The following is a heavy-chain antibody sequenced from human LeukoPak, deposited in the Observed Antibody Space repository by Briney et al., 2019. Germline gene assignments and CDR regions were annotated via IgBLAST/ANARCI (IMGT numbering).Heavy chain of an antibody. CDR2: INTGNGNT. D-gene: IGHD3-22*01. J-gene: IGHJ4*02. CDR3: AREYYYDETPDY. V-gene: IGHV1-3*04. CDR1: GYTFTDYA. Sequence: ASVKVSCKASGYTFTDYAVHWVRQAPGQRLEWMGWINTGNGNTKYSQKFQDRVTLTRDTSASTVYMELSGLRSEDTAVYYCAREYYYDETPDYWGQGTLVTVSS.